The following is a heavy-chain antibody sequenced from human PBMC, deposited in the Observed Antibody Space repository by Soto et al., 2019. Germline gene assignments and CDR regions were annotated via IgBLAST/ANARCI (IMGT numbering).Heavy chain of an antibody. Sequence: QVQLVQSGAEVKKPGASVKVSCKASGYTFTSYDINWVRQATGQGLQGMGWMNPNSGNTGYAKKCRGRVTMTRNTARSTAYMEVSSLRSEDTAVYYCARIIVATSYGMDVWGQGTTVTVSS. J-gene: IGHJ6*02. V-gene: IGHV1-8*01. D-gene: IGHD5-12*01. CDR1: GYTFTSYD. CDR2: MNPNSGNT. CDR3: ARIIVATSYGMDV.